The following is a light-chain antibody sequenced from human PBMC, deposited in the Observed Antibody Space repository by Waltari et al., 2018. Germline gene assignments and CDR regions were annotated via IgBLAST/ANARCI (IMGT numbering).Light chain of an antibody. CDR1: NSNIGSNY. CDR2: DTN. Sequence: QSVLTQPPSVSAAPGQKVTISCSGSNSNIGSNYVSWYQQVPGTAPKLLIYDTNKRHAGIPDRFSGSKSGTSATLGSTGLQTGDEADYYCGTWDSSLSAEVFGGGTKLTVL. J-gene: IGLJ2*01. CDR3: GTWDSSLSAEV. V-gene: IGLV1-51*01.